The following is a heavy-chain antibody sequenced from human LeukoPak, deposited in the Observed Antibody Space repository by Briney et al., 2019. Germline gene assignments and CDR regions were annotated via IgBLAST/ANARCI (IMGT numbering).Heavy chain of an antibody. V-gene: IGHV1-46*01. D-gene: IGHD6-13*01. CDR1: GYTFTSYY. J-gene: IGHJ6*02. CDR3: ARDSGIGSSSWWIYYYYGMDV. CDR2: INPSGGST. Sequence: ASVKVSCKASGYTFTSYYMHWVRQAPGQGLEWVGIINPSGGSTSYAQKFQGRVTMTRDTSTSTVYMELSSLRSEDTAVYYCARDSGIGSSSWWIYYYYGMDVWGQGTMVTVSS.